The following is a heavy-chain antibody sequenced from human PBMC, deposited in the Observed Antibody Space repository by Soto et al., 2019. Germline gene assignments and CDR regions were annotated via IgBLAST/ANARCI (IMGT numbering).Heavy chain of an antibody. CDR1: GGTFGSYA. CDR2: IIPIFGTA. Sequence: QVQLVQSGAEVKKPGSSVKVSCKASGGTFGSYAISWVRQAPGQGLEWMGGIIPIFGTANYAQKFQGRVTITADESTSTAYMELSSLRSEDTAVYYCARAVHCTNGVCYKGQNWFDPWGQGTLVTVSS. D-gene: IGHD2-8*01. V-gene: IGHV1-69*01. J-gene: IGHJ5*02. CDR3: ARAVHCTNGVCYKGQNWFDP.